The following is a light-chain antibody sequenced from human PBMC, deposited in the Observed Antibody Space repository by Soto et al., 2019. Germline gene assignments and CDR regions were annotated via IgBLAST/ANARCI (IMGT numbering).Light chain of an antibody. Sequence: DIRMTQSPSTLSASVGDRVTIRCRASQSISTWLAWYQQKTGKAPRLLIYKASTLESGVPSRFSGSGSGTELTLTNNSLQPDDFATYYCQQYTRYWTFGQVTKVEI. CDR3: QQYTRYWT. V-gene: IGKV1-5*03. J-gene: IGKJ1*01. CDR1: QSISTW. CDR2: KAS.